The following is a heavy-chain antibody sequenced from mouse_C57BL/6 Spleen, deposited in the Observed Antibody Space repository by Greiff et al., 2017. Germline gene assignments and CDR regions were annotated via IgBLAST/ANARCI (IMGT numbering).Heavy chain of an antibody. Sequence: QVQLQQSGPGLVQPSQSLSITCTVSGFSLTSYGVHWVRQSPGKGLEWLGVIWRGGSTDYNAAFMSRLSITKDNSKSQVFLKMNSLQADDTAIYYCAKEGGITTVPFDYWGQGTTLTVSS. CDR3: AKEGGITTVPFDY. CDR1: GFSLTSYG. J-gene: IGHJ2*01. CDR2: IWRGGST. V-gene: IGHV2-5*01. D-gene: IGHD1-1*01.